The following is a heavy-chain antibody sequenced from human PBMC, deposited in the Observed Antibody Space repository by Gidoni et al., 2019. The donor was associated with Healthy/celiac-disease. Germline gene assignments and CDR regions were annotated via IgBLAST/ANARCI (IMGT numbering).Heavy chain of an antibody. CDR1: GGSISSSSYY. V-gene: IGHV4-39*07. CDR2: IYYSGST. D-gene: IGHD3-22*01. Sequence: QLQLQESGPGLVKPSETLSLTCTVSGGSISSSSYYWGWIRQPPGKGLEWIGSIYYSGSTYYNPSLKSRVTISVDTSKNQFSLKLSSVTAADTAVYYCARDSAVIYYYDSSGYYQRGRLEYYFDYWGQGTLVTVSS. CDR3: ARDSAVIYYYDSSGYYQRGRLEYYFDY. J-gene: IGHJ4*02.